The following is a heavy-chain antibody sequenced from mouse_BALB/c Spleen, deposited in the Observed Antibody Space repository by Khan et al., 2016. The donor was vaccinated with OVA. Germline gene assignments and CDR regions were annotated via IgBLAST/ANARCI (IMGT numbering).Heavy chain of an antibody. V-gene: IGHV1S132*01. J-gene: IGHJ2*01. Sequence: QVRLQQSGTELVRPGASVNLSCKTSGYIFTSYWIHWVKQRSGQGLEWIARIYPGTGNTYYNEKFNGKASLTADKSSSTAYMHLSSLKSEDSAVYVCAREETLYYFDYWGQGTTLTVSS. CDR2: IYPGTGNT. CDR1: GYIFTSYW. CDR3: AREETLYYFDY.